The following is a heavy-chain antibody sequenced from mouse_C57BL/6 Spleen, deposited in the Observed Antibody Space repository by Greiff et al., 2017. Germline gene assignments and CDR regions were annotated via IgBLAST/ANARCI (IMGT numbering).Heavy chain of an antibody. Sequence: VQLKQSGPELVKPGASVKISCKASGYSFTDYNMHWVKQSHGKSLEWIGVINPNYGTTSYNQKFKGKATLTVDQSSSTAYMQLNSLTSEDSAVYYCARYGSSPAWFAYWGQGTLVTVSA. CDR2: INPNYGTT. V-gene: IGHV1-39*01. CDR3: ARYGSSPAWFAY. CDR1: GYSFTDYN. D-gene: IGHD1-1*01. J-gene: IGHJ3*01.